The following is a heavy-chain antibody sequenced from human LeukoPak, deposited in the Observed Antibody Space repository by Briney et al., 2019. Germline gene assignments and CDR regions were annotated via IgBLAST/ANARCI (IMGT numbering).Heavy chain of an antibody. D-gene: IGHD3-22*01. Sequence: PSETLSLTCTVSGGSISSYYWSWIRQPPGKGLEWIGYIYYSGSTNYSPSLKSRVTISVDTSKNQFSLKLSSVTAADTAVYYCARYYDSSGYYSRWGQGTLVTVSS. J-gene: IGHJ4*02. CDR2: IYYSGST. V-gene: IGHV4-59*01. CDR3: ARYYDSSGYYSR. CDR1: GGSISSYY.